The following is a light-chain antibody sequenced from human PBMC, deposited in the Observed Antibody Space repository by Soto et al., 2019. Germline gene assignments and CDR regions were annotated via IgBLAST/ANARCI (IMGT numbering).Light chain of an antibody. CDR3: MQAAHWPPIT. CDR2: EVS. V-gene: IGKV2-30*01. CDR1: QSLVYSDGNTY. J-gene: IGKJ5*01. Sequence: DVVMTQSPLSLPVTLGRPASISCRSSQSLVYSDGNTYLSWFQQRPGQSPRRLIYEVSKRDSGVPDRFSGSGSGTDFTLKISRVEAEDVGLYYCMQAAHWPPITFGQGTRLEIK.